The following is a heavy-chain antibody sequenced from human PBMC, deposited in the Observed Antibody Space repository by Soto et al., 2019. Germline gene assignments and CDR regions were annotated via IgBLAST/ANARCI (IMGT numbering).Heavy chain of an antibody. CDR3: TTRPYYYGSGTQRDY. V-gene: IGHV3-15*07. Sequence: EVQLVESGGGLVKPGGSLRLSCAASGFTFSNAWMNWVRQAPGKGLEWVGRIKSKTDGGTTDYAAPVKGRFTISRDDSNNTLYLQMNSLKTEDTAVYYSTTRPYYYGSGTQRDYWGQGTLVTVSS. CDR1: GFTFSNAW. J-gene: IGHJ4*02. D-gene: IGHD3-10*01. CDR2: IKSKTDGGTT.